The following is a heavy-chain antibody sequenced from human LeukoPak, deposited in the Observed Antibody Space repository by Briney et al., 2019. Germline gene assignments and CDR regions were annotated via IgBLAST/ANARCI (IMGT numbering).Heavy chain of an antibody. J-gene: IGHJ4*02. Sequence: SETMSLTCAVYGGSFSCYYWSWSRQPRGKGLEWIGEINHSGRTNYNPSLKSRVTISVDTSKNQFSLKLSSVTAADTAVYYCARVKKAYYYDSSGYFGYWGQGTLVTVSS. V-gene: IGHV4-34*01. CDR2: INHSGRT. CDR1: GGSFSCYY. CDR3: ARVKKAYYYDSSGYFGY. D-gene: IGHD3-22*01.